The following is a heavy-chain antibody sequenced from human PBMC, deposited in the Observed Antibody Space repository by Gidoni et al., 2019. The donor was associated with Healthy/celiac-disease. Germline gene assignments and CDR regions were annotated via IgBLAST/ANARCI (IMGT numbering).Heavy chain of an antibody. Sequence: QVQLQQWGAGLLKPSETLSLTCAVYGGSFSGYYWSWIRQPPGKGLEWIGEINHSGSTNYNPSLKSRVTISVDTSKNQFSLKLSSVTAADTAVYYCARIQSVVVVAATHDPYYYYYGMDVWGQGTTVTVSS. CDR2: INHSGST. V-gene: IGHV4-34*01. CDR1: GGSFSGYY. CDR3: ARIQSVVVVAATHDPYYYYYGMDV. D-gene: IGHD2-15*01. J-gene: IGHJ6*02.